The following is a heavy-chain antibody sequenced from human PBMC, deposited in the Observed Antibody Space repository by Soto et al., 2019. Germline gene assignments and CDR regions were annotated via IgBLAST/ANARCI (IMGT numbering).Heavy chain of an antibody. Sequence: PSETLSLTCTVSSASISSSSYTWGWIRQPPGKGLEWIGSIYYSGTTYYNPSLNSRVTVSVDTSKNQFSLKLSSVTAADTAVYYCATHGQEVPAAYYYYYGMDVWGQGTTVTVSS. CDR3: ATHGQEVPAAYYYYYGMDV. V-gene: IGHV4-39*01. D-gene: IGHD2-2*01. J-gene: IGHJ6*02. CDR1: SASISSSSYT. CDR2: IYYSGTT.